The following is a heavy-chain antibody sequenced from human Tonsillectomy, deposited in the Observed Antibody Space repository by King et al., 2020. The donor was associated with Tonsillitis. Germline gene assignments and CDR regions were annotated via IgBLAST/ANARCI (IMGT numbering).Heavy chain of an antibody. CDR1: GFTFSSYA. Sequence: VQLVESGGGLVQPGGSLRLSCAASGFTFSSYAMSWVRQAPGKGLEWVSAIIGGGGSTFYADSVKGRFTISRDNSRNTLYLQMNSLRAEDTAVYYCAKDRAAMVTPTGSMDVWGQGTTVTVSS. D-gene: IGHD5-18*01. CDR2: IIGGGGST. J-gene: IGHJ6*02. CDR3: AKDRAAMVTPTGSMDV. V-gene: IGHV3-23*04.